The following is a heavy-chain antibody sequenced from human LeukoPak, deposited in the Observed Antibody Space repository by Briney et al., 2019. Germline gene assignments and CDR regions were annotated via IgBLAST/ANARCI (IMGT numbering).Heavy chain of an antibody. J-gene: IGHJ5*02. CDR3: ARDSSSWYEKGHGFDL. D-gene: IGHD6-13*01. CDR2: IYYSGST. CDR1: GGSISSGGYY. Sequence: SETLSLTCTVSGGSISSGGYYWSWIRQHPGRGLGWFAYIYYSGSTYYNPSLKSRVTISVDTCKYQFSVKLSSVTAADTAVYYCARDSSSWYEKGHGFDLWGEGTLVTVSS. V-gene: IGHV4-31*03.